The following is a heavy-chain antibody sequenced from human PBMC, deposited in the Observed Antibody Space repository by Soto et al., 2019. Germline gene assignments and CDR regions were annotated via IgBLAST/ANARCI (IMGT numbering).Heavy chain of an antibody. CDR2: ISYDGSNK. CDR3: ARDLHTIFGVVSGAFDI. J-gene: IGHJ3*02. CDR1: GFTFSSYA. D-gene: IGHD3-3*01. V-gene: IGHV3-30-3*01. Sequence: VGSLRLSCAASGFTFSSYAMHWVRQAPGKGLEWVAVISYDGSNKYYADSVKGRFTISRDNSKNTLYLQMNSLRAEDTAVYYCARDLHTIFGVVSGAFDIWGQGTMVTVSS.